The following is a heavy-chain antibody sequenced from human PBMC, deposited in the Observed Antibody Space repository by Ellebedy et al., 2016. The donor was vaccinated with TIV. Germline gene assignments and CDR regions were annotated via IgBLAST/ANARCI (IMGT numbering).Heavy chain of an antibody. V-gene: IGHV1-18*01. J-gene: IGHJ4*02. D-gene: IGHD3-22*01. CDR3: VREVPTDSYFDQ. Sequence: AASVKVSCKASGYTFIYYGINWVRQAPGQGLEWMGWISAYNGNRKYAQNFQDRVTMTTDTSTNTAYMELRSLRSDDTAVYYCVREVPTDSYFDQWGQGTLVTVSS. CDR2: ISAYNGNR. CDR1: GYTFIYYG.